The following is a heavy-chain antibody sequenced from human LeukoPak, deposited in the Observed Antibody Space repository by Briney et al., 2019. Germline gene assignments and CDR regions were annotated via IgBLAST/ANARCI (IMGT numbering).Heavy chain of an antibody. V-gene: IGHV1-69*04. CDR2: IIPILGIA. Sequence: SVKVSCKASGGTFSSYAISWVRQAPGQGLEWMGRIIPILGIANYAQKFQGRVTITADKSTSTAYMELSSLRSEDTAVYYCARGSSGWYGDAFDIWGQGTMVTVSS. D-gene: IGHD6-19*01. CDR3: ARGSSGWYGDAFDI. J-gene: IGHJ3*02. CDR1: GGTFSSYA.